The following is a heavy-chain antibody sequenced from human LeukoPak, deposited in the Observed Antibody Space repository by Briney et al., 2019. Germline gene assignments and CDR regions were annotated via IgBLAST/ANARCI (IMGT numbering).Heavy chain of an antibody. CDR2: IDSDGSTT. Sequence: GGSLRLSCAASGFTFSSYWMHWVRQAPGKGLMWVSRIDSDGSTTTYADSVKGRFTISRDNSKNTLYLQMNSLRAEDTAVYYCARGSTYCGGDCYPYYFDYWGQGTLVTVSS. V-gene: IGHV3-74*01. D-gene: IGHD2-21*02. J-gene: IGHJ4*02. CDR3: ARGSTYCGGDCYPYYFDY. CDR1: GFTFSSYW.